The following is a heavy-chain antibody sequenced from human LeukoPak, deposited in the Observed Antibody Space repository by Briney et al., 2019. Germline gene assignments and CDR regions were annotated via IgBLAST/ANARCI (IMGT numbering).Heavy chain of an antibody. CDR2: ISYDGSNK. Sequence: GGSLRLSCAASGFTFNSYGMHWVRRAPGKGLEWVAVISYDGSNKYYADSVKGRFTISRDNSKNTLYLQMNSLRTEDTAIYYCAKEDVVVITIRYFQHWGQGTLVTVSS. D-gene: IGHD3-22*01. CDR3: AKEDVVVITIRYFQH. J-gene: IGHJ1*01. CDR1: GFTFNSYG. V-gene: IGHV3-30*18.